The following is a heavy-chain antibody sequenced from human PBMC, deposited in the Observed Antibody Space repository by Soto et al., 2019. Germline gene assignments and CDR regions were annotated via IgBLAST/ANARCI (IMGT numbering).Heavy chain of an antibody. CDR2: INAGNGNR. CDR1: GYTFTSYA. Sequence: ASVKVSCKASGYTFTSYAMHWVRQAPGQRLEWMGWINAGNGNRKYSQKFQGRVTITRDTSASTAYMELSSLRSEDTAVYYCAREPVFYFDSWGQGTLVTVSS. V-gene: IGHV1-3*01. J-gene: IGHJ4*02. D-gene: IGHD3-10*01. CDR3: AREPVFYFDS.